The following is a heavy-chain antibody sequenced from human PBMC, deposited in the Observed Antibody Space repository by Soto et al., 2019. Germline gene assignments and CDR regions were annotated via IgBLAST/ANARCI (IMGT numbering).Heavy chain of an antibody. D-gene: IGHD6-19*01. CDR3: ARGSIKAYSSGWYYFAY. CDR2: INHSGST. CDR1: GGSFSGYY. Sequence: PSETLSLTCAVYGGSFSGYYWSWIRQPPGKGLEWIGEINHSGSTNYNPSLKSRVTISVDTSKNQFSLKLSSVTAADTAVYYCARGSIKAYSSGWYYFAYWGQGTLVTLSS. J-gene: IGHJ4*02. V-gene: IGHV4-34*01.